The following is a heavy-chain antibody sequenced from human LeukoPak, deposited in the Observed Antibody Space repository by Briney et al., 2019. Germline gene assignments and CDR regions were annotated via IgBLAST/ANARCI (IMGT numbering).Heavy chain of an antibody. D-gene: IGHD2-2*01. V-gene: IGHV7-4-1*02. CDR1: GGTFSSYA. J-gene: IGHJ6*02. Sequence: GASVKVSCKASGGTFSSYAISWVRQAPGQGLEWMGWINTNTGNPTYAQGFTGRFVFSLDTSVSTAYLQISSLKAEDTAVYYCARDSVPAAIYYYYGMDVWGQGTTVTVSS. CDR2: INTNTGNP. CDR3: ARDSVPAAIYYYYGMDV.